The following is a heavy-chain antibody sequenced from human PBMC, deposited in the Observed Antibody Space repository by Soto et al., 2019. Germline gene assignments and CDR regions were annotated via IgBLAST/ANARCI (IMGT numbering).Heavy chain of an antibody. Sequence: SETLSLTCTVSGGSISSSGYYWGWIRQPPGKGLEWIGSFYHSGSTNYNPSLKSRVTISVDKSKNQFSLKLSSVTAADTAVYYCARGPAAGTYYYYYYGMDVWGQGTMVTVSS. CDR2: FYHSGST. D-gene: IGHD6-13*01. CDR1: GGSISSSGYY. CDR3: ARGPAAGTYYYYYYGMDV. V-gene: IGHV4-39*07. J-gene: IGHJ6*02.